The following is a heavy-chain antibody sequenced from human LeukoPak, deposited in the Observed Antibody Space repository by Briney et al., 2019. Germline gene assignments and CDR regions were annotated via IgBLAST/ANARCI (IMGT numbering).Heavy chain of an antibody. CDR2: IKQDGSEK. V-gene: IGHV3-7*03. D-gene: IGHD2-21*02. CDR1: KFTFSSYS. Sequence: PGGSLRLSCAASKFTFSSYSMSWVRQAPGKGLEWVANIKQDGSEKYYVDSVKGRFTISRDNAKNSLYLQMNSLRAEDTALYYCARDGLAYCGGDCYSGLDYWGQATLVTVSS. J-gene: IGHJ4*02. CDR3: ARDGLAYCGGDCYSGLDY.